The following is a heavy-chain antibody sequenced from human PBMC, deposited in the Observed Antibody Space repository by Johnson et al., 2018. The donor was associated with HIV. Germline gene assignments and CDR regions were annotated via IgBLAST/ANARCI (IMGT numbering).Heavy chain of an antibody. CDR1: GFPFSSYG. J-gene: IGHJ3*02. CDR3: ARDGRDLVTRGSFDI. D-gene: IGHD5-18*01. Sequence: QVQLVESGGGVVQPGRSLRLSCAASGFPFSSYGMHWFRQAPGKGLEWVSVIFTVGDVYYADSVKGRLTISRDNSKNFLYLQMNSLRPEDTAVYYCARDGRDLVTRGSFDIWGQGTMVTVSS. CDR2: IFTVGDV. V-gene: IGHV3-NL1*01.